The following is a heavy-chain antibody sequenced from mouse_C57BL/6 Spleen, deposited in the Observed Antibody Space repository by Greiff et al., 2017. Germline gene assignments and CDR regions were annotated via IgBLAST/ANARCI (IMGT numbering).Heavy chain of an antibody. J-gene: IGHJ1*03. CDR2: IYPRSGNT. CDR1: GYTFTSYG. Sequence: VQLQQSGAELARPGASVKLSCKASGYTFTSYGISWVKQRTGQGLEWIGEIYPRSGNTYYNEKFKGKATLTADKSSSTAYMELRSLPSEDSAVYFCARLGDGGYFDVWGTGTTVTVSS. CDR3: ARLGDGGYFDV. D-gene: IGHD3-3*01. V-gene: IGHV1-81*01.